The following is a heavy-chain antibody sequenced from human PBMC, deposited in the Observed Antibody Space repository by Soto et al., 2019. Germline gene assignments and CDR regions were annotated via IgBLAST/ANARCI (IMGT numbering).Heavy chain of an antibody. CDR1: GGTFSTSA. CDR2: TMPVFSTP. V-gene: IGHV1-69*05. CDR3: ARDKDGQQLGGNYCYMLDV. J-gene: IGHJ6*02. Sequence: QVQLVQSGAEVKKPGSSVKVSCKSSGGTFSTSALSWVRQAPGQGLEWVGGTMPVFSTPDYAQQFQGRVTITPDEYATTPDTELTGLRADDTAVYKCARDKDGQQLGGNYCYMLDVWGQGTAITVSS. D-gene: IGHD1-7*01.